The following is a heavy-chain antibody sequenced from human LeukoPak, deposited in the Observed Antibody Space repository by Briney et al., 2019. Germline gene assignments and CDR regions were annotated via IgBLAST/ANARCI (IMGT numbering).Heavy chain of an antibody. CDR1: GYTFTSYD. D-gene: IGHD6-13*01. J-gene: IGHJ5*02. CDR3: ARGGSAAALDP. Sequence: GASVKVSCKASGYTFTSYDINWVRQATGQGLEWMGWMNPNSGNTGYAQKLQGRVTMTTDTSTSTAYMELRSLTSDDTAVYYCARGGSAAALDPWGQGTLVTVSS. CDR2: MNPNSGNT. V-gene: IGHV1-8*01.